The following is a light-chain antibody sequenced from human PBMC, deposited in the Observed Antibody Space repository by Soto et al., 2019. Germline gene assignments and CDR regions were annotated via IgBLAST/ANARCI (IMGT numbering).Light chain of an antibody. CDR3: CSYAGSYTWV. CDR1: SSDVGGYNY. J-gene: IGLJ3*02. CDR2: DVS. V-gene: IGLV2-11*01. Sequence: QSALTQPRSVSGSPGQSVTIYCTGTSSDVGGYNYVSWYQQHPGKAPKLMIYDVSKRPSGVPDRFSGSKSVNTASLTISGLQAEDEADYYCCSYAGSYTWVFGGGTKLTVL.